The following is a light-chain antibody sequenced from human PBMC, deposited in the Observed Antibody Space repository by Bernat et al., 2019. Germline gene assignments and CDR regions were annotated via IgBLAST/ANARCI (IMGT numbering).Light chain of an antibody. Sequence: QSALTQPPSASGSQGQSVTIPCTGTSNDVGAYNYVSWLQHHPGKAPKLMIYEVTKRPSGVPDRFSGSKSGNTASLTVSGLQAEDEADYYCISYAASNNVIFGEGTKVTVL. CDR2: EVT. CDR1: SNDVGAYNY. J-gene: IGLJ2*01. V-gene: IGLV2-8*01. CDR3: ISYAASNNVI.